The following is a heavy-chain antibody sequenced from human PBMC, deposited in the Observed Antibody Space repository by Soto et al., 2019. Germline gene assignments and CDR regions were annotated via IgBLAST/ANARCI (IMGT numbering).Heavy chain of an antibody. Sequence: SETLSFTCTVSGGSISSSSYYWGWIRQPPGKVLEWIGSIYYSGSTYYNPSLKSRVTISVDTSKNQFSLKLSSVTAADTAVYYCASFRREITYYERRVSKQGYYVDYCGQGTLVTVSS. CDR3: ASFRREITYYERRVSKQGYYVDY. V-gene: IGHV4-39*01. CDR2: IYYSGST. D-gene: IGHD3-3*01. J-gene: IGHJ4*02. CDR1: GGSISSSSYY.